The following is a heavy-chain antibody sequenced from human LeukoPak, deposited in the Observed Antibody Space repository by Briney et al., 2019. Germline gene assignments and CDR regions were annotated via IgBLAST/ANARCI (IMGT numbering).Heavy chain of an antibody. Sequence: GGSLRLSCAASAFTSSDYSVNWVRQAPGKGLGWVSYISGRSSTIYYADSVKGRFTISRDNAKNSMYLQMNSLRAEDTAVYYCARDRIKSGSYYFDYWGQGTLVTVSS. CDR1: AFTSSDYS. J-gene: IGHJ4*02. CDR2: ISGRSSTI. D-gene: IGHD1-26*01. CDR3: ARDRIKSGSYYFDY. V-gene: IGHV3-48*01.